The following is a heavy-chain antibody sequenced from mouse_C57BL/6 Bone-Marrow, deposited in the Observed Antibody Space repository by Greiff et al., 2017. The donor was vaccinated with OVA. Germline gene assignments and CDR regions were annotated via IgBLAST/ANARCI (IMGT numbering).Heavy chain of an antibody. V-gene: IGHV7-3*01. D-gene: IGHD1-1*01. Sequence: EVQLVESGGGLVQPGDSLSLSCAASGFTFTNYYMSWVRQPPGKALEWLAFIRNKPNGSTTEYSASVKGRFTISRDNSQSSLYLQMNALRADDSATYYCARYKGRVAVDYFDYWGQGTALTVSS. CDR1: GFTFTNYY. CDR2: IRNKPNGSTT. CDR3: ARYKGRVAVDYFDY. J-gene: IGHJ2*01.